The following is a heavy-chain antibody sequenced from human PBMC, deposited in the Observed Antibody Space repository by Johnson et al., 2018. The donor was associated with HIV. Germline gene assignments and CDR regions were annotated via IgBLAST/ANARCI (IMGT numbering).Heavy chain of an antibody. D-gene: IGHD3-22*01. V-gene: IGHV3-9*01. CDR1: GFTFDDYA. CDR3: TQGGGYGEDDAFDI. Sequence: VQLVESGGGVVQPGRSLRLSCAASGFTFDDYAMHWVRQAPGKGLEWVSGISWNSGSIAYADSVKGRFTISRDNAKNSLYVQMNSLRAEDTAVYYCTQGGGYGEDDAFDIWGQGTMVTVSS. J-gene: IGHJ3*02. CDR2: ISWNSGSI.